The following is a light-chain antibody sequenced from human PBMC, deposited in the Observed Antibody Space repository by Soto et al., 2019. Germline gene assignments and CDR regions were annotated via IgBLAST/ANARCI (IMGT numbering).Light chain of an antibody. CDR3: QQYSHLIT. CDR1: QGIGID. CDR2: AAS. Sequence: IQMTQSPSSLSASVGDRVTITCRASQGIGIDLGWYQQKPGKAPKLLIYAASTLETGVPSRFSGSGSGTDFTFTISSLQPEDIATYYCQQYSHLITFGQGTRLEIK. V-gene: IGKV1-33*01. J-gene: IGKJ5*01.